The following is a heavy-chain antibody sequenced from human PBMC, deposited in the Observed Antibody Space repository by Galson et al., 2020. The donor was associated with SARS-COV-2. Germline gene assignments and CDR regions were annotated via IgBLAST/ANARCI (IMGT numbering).Heavy chain of an antibody. Sequence: SQTLPLTCAISGDTVSNNGGAWNWIRQSPSRGLEWLGRTYYRSKWYNDYAVSVKGRITINPDTSKNQFSLQLTSVTPDDAAVYYCARDGYGDFYFDHWGQGTLVTVSS. CDR2: TYYRSKWYN. V-gene: IGHV6-1*01. CDR1: GDTVSNNGGA. D-gene: IGHD4-17*01. CDR3: ARDGYGDFYFDH. J-gene: IGHJ4*02.